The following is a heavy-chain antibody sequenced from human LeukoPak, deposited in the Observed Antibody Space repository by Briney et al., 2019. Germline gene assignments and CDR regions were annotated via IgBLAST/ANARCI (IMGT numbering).Heavy chain of an antibody. D-gene: IGHD3-3*01. CDR3: TRAPGKRFLEWLFNYDYYMAV. J-gene: IGHJ6*03. V-gene: IGHV3-49*04. Sequence: GGSLTLSCTASGFTFGDYDMSWVRQAPGKGLEWVGFIRSKAYGGTTEYAASVKGRLTISRDDSEIIAYLQMNSLKTEDTAVYYCTRAPGKRFLEWLFNYDYYMAVWGKGTMVTVSS. CDR1: GFTFGDYD. CDR2: IRSKAYGGTT.